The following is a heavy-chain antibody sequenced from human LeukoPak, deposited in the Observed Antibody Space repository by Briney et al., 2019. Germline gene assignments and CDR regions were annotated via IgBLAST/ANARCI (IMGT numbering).Heavy chain of an antibody. CDR3: ARERLSDSSGYYWDY. D-gene: IGHD3-22*01. CDR2: IKQDGSEK. J-gene: IGHJ4*02. Sequence: GGSLRLSCAASGFTFSSYWMSWVRQAPGKGLEWVANIKQDGSEKYYVDSVKGRFTISRDNAKNSLYLQMNSLRAEDTAVYYCARERLSDSSGYYWDYWGQGTLSPSPQ. V-gene: IGHV3-7*01. CDR1: GFTFSSYW.